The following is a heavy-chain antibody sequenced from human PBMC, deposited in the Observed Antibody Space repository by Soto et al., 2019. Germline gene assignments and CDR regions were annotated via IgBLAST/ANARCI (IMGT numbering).Heavy chain of an antibody. J-gene: IGHJ4*02. CDR3: ARGTDDSDVPRWDH. Sequence: QVQLVQSGPEVRKPGASVRLSCATSGYKFNQYYIHWVRQAPGQGLEWMGIINLRGGTTEYAHKFRGRVTVTGDTSTRTAYMELSSLRSEDTAVYFCARGTDDSDVPRWDHWGQGTLITVSS. CDR1: GYKFNQYY. V-gene: IGHV1-46*02. D-gene: IGHD4-17*01. CDR2: INLRGGTT.